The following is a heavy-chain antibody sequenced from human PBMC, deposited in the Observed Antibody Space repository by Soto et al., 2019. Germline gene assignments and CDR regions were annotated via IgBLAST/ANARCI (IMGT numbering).Heavy chain of an antibody. CDR2: INAGNGNT. D-gene: IGHD2-2*01. Sequence: QVQLVQSGAEVKKPGASVKVSCKASGYTFTSYAMHWVRQAPGQRLEWMGWINAGNGNTKYSQKFQGRVTITRDTSASTAYMELSSLRSEDTAVYYCVREACSSTSCYVYFDYWGQGTLVTVSS. J-gene: IGHJ4*02. V-gene: IGHV1-3*01. CDR1: GYTFTSYA. CDR3: VREACSSTSCYVYFDY.